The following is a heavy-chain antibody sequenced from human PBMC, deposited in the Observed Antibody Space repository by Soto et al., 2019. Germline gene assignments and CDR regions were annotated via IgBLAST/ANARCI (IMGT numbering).Heavy chain of an antibody. Sequence: GASVKVSCKASGYTFTSYGISWVRQAPGQGLEWMGWISAYNGNTNYAQKLQGRVTMTTDTSTSTAYMELRSLRSDDTAVYYCARDGWIVVVPAAMPAGGGYHYYGMDVWGQGTTVTVSS. CDR3: ARDGWIVVVPAAMPAGGGYHYYGMDV. CDR1: GYTFTSYG. V-gene: IGHV1-18*01. D-gene: IGHD2-2*01. J-gene: IGHJ6*02. CDR2: ISAYNGNT.